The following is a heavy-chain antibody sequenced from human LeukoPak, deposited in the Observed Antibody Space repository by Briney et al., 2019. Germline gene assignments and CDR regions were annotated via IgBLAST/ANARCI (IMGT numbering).Heavy chain of an antibody. CDR2: INHSGST. CDR1: GVSFSGYY. CDR3: ARAYGDVDTEYFQH. J-gene: IGHJ1*01. D-gene: IGHD4-17*01. V-gene: IGHV4-34*01. Sequence: PSETLSLTCAVYGVSFSGYYWSWIRQPPGKGLEWIGEINHSGSTNYNPSLKSRVTISVDTSKNQFSLKLSSVTAADTAVYYCARAYGDVDTEYFQHWGQGTLVTVSS.